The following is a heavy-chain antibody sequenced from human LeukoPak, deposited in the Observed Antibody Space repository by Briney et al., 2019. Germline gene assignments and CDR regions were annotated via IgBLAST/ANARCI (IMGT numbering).Heavy chain of an antibody. Sequence: PSETLSLTCTVSGGSISSYYWSWIRQPPGKGLEWIGYIYYSGSTNYNPSLKSRVTISVGTSKNQFSLKLSSVTAADTAVYYCARGSGEYYYYGMDVWGKGTTVTVSS. CDR2: IYYSGST. CDR1: GGSISSYY. V-gene: IGHV4-59*01. D-gene: IGHD3-10*01. CDR3: ARGSGEYYYYGMDV. J-gene: IGHJ6*04.